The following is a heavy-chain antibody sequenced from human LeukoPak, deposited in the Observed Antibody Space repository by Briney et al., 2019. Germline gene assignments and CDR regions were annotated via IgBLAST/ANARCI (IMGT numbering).Heavy chain of an antibody. CDR1: GYTFTSYY. CDR3: ARWTTTYLDY. J-gene: IGHJ4*02. V-gene: IGHV1-46*01. Sequence: ASVKVSCKASGYTFTSYYIHWVRQAPGQGLEWMGVITPSGGSTSYAQKFQGRVTMTRDTSTSTVYMELSSLRSEDSAVYYCARWTTTYLDYWGQGTLVTVSS. D-gene: IGHD4-11*01. CDR2: ITPSGGST.